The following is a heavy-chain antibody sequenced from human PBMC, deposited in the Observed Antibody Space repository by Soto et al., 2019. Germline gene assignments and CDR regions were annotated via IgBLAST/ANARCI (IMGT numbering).Heavy chain of an antibody. Sequence: EVQLLESGGGFVQPGGSLRLPCAASGFTFSSYAMSWVRQAPGKGLEWVSAIIGSGGSTYYADSVKGRFTISRDNSKNTLYLQINSLRADDTAVYYCAKGHKNFDYWGQGTLVTVSS. V-gene: IGHV3-23*01. CDR1: GFTFSSYA. CDR2: IIGSGGST. J-gene: IGHJ4*02. CDR3: AKGHKNFDY.